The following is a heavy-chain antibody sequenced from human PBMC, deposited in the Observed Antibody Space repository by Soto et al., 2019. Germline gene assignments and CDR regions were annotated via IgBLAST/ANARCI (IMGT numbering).Heavy chain of an antibody. J-gene: IGHJ2*01. V-gene: IGHV1-18*01. Sequence: QVQLVQSGAEVKKPGASVKVSCKASGYTFTSYGISWVRQAPGQGLEWMGWISAYNGNTNYAQKLQGRVTMTTDTSTSTVYMELRSLRSDDTAVYYCARDARITMVRGVITPAWYFELWGRGTLVTVSS. CDR1: GYTFTSYG. CDR2: ISAYNGNT. CDR3: ARDARITMVRGVITPAWYFEL. D-gene: IGHD3-10*01.